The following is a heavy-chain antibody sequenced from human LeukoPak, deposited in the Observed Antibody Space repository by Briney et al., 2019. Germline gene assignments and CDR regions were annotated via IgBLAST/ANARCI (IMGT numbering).Heavy chain of an antibody. J-gene: IGHJ4*02. V-gene: IGHV4-34*01. D-gene: IGHD3-22*01. CDR1: GGSFSGYY. CDR3: ARGHYYDSSGYYVPFDY. CDR2: INHSGST. Sequence: PSETLSLTCVVYGGSFSGYYWSWIRQPPGKGLEWMGEINHSGSTNYNPSLKSRVTISVDTSKNQFSLKLSSVTAADTAVYYCARGHYYDSSGYYVPFDYWGQGTLVTVSS.